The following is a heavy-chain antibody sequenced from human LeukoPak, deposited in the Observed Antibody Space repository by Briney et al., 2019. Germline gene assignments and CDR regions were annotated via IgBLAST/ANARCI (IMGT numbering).Heavy chain of an antibody. CDR3: ARREVQLWAFDY. CDR2: ISFDGDNK. D-gene: IGHD5-18*01. J-gene: IGHJ4*02. CDR1: GFTFSSYA. V-gene: IGHV3-30-3*01. Sequence: GGSLRLSCAASGFTFSSYAMHWVRQAPGKGLEWVAVISFDGDNKYYADSVKGRFTISRDNSKNTLYLQMNSLRAEDTAVYYCARREVQLWAFDYWGQGTLVTVSS.